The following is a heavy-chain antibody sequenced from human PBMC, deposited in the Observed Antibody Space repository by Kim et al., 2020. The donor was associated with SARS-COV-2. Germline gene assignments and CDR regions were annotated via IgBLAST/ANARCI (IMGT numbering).Heavy chain of an antibody. J-gene: IGHJ6*02. V-gene: IGHV3-30*06. CDR3: ARDLGSAAMDV. D-gene: IGHD6-13*01. Sequence: DYVKGQFTIARDKSKNTMYLEMTSLRAEDTAVYYCARDLGSAAMDVWGQGTTVTVSS.